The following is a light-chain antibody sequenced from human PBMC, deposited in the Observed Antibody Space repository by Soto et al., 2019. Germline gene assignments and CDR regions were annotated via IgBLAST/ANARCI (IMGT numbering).Light chain of an antibody. CDR3: QQRSNWPRT. CDR2: DAS. CDR1: QSLSSKY. V-gene: IGKV3D-20*02. Sequence: EIVLTQSPGTLSVSPGESATLSCRASQSLSSKYLSWYQQKPGQAPRLLIYDASNRATGIPPRFSGSGSGTDFTLTISRLEPEDSAVYYCQQRSNWPRTFGQGTKVEIK. J-gene: IGKJ1*01.